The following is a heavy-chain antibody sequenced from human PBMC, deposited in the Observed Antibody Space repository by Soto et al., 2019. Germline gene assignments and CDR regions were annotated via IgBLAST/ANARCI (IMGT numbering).Heavy chain of an antibody. Sequence: QVQLVESGGGVVQPGRSLRLSCAASGFTFSSYGMHWVRQAPGKGLEWVAVISYDGSNKYYADSVKGRVTISTDKSKNTLYLQTNSLRAEDTAVYYCANVAAAGIWYGVDVWGQGTTVTVSS. D-gene: IGHD6-13*01. J-gene: IGHJ6*02. CDR1: GFTFSSYG. CDR2: ISYDGSNK. CDR3: ANVAAAGIWYGVDV. V-gene: IGHV3-30*18.